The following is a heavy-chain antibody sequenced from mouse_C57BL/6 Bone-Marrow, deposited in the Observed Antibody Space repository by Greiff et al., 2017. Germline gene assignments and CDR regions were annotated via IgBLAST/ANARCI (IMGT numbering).Heavy chain of an antibody. CDR1: GYTFTSYW. D-gene: IGHD1-1*01. CDR3: ASNYCSPKDY. CDR2: MYPGSGST. Sequence: QVQLQQPGAELVKPGASVKMSCKASGYTFTSYWITWVKQRPGQGLEWIGDMYPGSGSTNYNEKFKSKASLTLDTSSSTAYMQLRRLTSEDSAVNYCASNYCSPKDYWGQGTTLTVSS. V-gene: IGHV1-55*01. J-gene: IGHJ2*01.